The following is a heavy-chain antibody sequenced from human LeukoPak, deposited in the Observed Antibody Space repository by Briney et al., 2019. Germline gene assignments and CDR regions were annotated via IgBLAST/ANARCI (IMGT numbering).Heavy chain of an antibody. J-gene: IGHJ6*03. CDR2: TYYRSKWYN. CDR1: GDSVSSNSAA. D-gene: IGHD2-21*01. Sequence: SQTLSLTCAISGDSVSSNSAAWNWIRQSPSRGLEWLGRTYYRSKWYNEYALSVRNRIIINLDTSKNQFSLQLSSVTPEDTAVYYCTRGRKGSVLPYYMYMDVWGKGTTVTVSS. V-gene: IGHV6-1*01. CDR3: TRGRKGSVLPYYMYMDV.